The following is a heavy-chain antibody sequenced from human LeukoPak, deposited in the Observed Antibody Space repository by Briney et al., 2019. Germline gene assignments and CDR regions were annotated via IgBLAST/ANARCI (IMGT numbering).Heavy chain of an antibody. CDR2: ILNDGSNK. Sequence: GRSLRLSCAACGFIFISYAMHWVRQAPGKGLEGVAVILNDGSNKYYADSVKGRLTISRDNAKNSLFLQMDSLRAEDTAVYFCAREDFFTPHSWGQGTLVSVSS. J-gene: IGHJ4*02. V-gene: IGHV3-30-3*01. D-gene: IGHD3/OR15-3a*01. CDR1: GFIFISYA. CDR3: AREDFFTPHS.